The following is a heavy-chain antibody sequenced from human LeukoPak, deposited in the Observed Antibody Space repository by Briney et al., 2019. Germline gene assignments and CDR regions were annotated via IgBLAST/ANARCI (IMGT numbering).Heavy chain of an antibody. V-gene: IGHV1-2*02. Sequence: ASVKVSCNASGYTFTGYYIHWVRQAPGQGLEWMGWINPNSGGTNYAQKFQVRGTMTRDTSISTAYMELSRLRSDDTAVYHCARSAESSSWVEFDYWGQGTLVTVSS. CDR2: INPNSGGT. CDR1: GYTFTGYY. CDR3: ARSAESSSWVEFDY. D-gene: IGHD6-13*01. J-gene: IGHJ4*02.